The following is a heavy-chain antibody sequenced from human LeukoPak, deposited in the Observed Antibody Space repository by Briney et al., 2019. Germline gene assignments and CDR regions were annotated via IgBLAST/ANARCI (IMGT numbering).Heavy chain of an antibody. D-gene: IGHD2-15*01. CDR2: IYYRWST. CDR3: ASTYCSGGSCGIDP. Sequence: SETLSLTCTVYGGSISSSSYYWGWLRETRGKGLEWIGSIYYRWSTYYNPSLKIRVTISVDTSNNQFSLKLSSVTAADTAVYYCASTYCSGGSCGIDPWGQGTLVTVSS. V-gene: IGHV4-39*01. CDR1: GGSISSSSYY. J-gene: IGHJ5*02.